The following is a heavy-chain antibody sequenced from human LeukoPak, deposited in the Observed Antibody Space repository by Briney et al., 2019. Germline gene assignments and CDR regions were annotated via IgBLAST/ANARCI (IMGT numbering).Heavy chain of an antibody. CDR2: ISYDGSNK. V-gene: IGHV3-30*04. CDR1: GFTFSSYA. D-gene: IGHD3-10*01. CDR3: ARSLTMVRAYDY. Sequence: GGSLRLSCAASGFTFSSYAMHWVRQAPGKGLEWVAVISYDGSNKYYADSVKGRFTISRDNSKNTLYLQMNSLRTEDTAVYYCARSLTMVRAYDYWGQGTLVTVSS. J-gene: IGHJ4*02.